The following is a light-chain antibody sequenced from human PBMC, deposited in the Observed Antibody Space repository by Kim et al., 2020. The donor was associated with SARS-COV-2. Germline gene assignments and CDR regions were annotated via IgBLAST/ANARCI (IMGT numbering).Light chain of an antibody. J-gene: IGKJ1*01. CDR2: EAS. CDR3: QQYNHYPAT. CDR1: QDISKY. Sequence: ASVGDRVTITCRASQDISKYLVWFQQKPGKAPKSLIYEASTLQSGVPSRFSGSRSGTDFTLTISSLQPEDFATYYCQQYNHYPATFGQGTKVDIK. V-gene: IGKV1-16*01.